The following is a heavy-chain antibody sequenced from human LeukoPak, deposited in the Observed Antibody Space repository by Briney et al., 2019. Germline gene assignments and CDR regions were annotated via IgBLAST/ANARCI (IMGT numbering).Heavy chain of an antibody. CDR3: ATTLDRIVGATHFDY. D-gene: IGHD1-26*01. V-gene: IGHV3-30*03. CDR2: ISYDGSKK. CDR1: GFTFSSYG. J-gene: IGHJ4*02. Sequence: GGALRLSCAASGFTFSSYGMHWVRQAPGKGLGWVAVISYDGSKKYYADSVWGRFTISRDNSKNTLYLQMNSLRAEDTAVYYCATTLDRIVGATHFDYWGQGTLVTVSS.